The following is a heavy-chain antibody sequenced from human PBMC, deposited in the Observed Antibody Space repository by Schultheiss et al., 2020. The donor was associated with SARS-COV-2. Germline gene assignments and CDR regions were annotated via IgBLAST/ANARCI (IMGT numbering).Heavy chain of an antibody. CDR1: GFTFSSYA. D-gene: IGHD3-10*01. V-gene: IGHV3-23*01. J-gene: IGHJ4*02. CDR3: ARHYGSGSRYYFDY. CDR2: ISTSGSNT. Sequence: GGSLRLSCAASGFTFSSYAMAWVRQAPGKGLDWVSAISTSGSNTYYADPVKGRFTISRDNSKSTLYLQMNGLRAEDTAVYYCARHYGSGSRYYFDYWGQGTLVTVSS.